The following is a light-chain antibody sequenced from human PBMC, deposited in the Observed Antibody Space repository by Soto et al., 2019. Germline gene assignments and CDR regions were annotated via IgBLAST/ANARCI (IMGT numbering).Light chain of an antibody. CDR1: RSDVGAYHY. J-gene: IGLJ1*01. CDR3: ASYTSRDSLYV. V-gene: IGLV2-14*03. Sequence: QSVLTQPASVSGSPGQSITISCTGTRSDVGAYHYASWYQRRPDKAPKLLIYDVNSRPSGVSNRFSGSKSGNTASLTISGLQTEDEADYYCASYTSRDSLYVFGSGTKLTVL. CDR2: DVN.